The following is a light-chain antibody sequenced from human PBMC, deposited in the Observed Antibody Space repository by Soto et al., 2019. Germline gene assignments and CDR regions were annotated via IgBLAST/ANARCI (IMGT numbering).Light chain of an antibody. J-gene: IGKJ4*01. CDR3: QHYYSSPLT. Sequence: DIVMTQSPDSLAVSLGERATINCESSQSVLYSSNNKNYLAWYQQKPGQPPKLLIYWASTRESGAPDRFSGSGSGTDFTLTISSLQAEDVAVYYCQHYYSSPLTFGGGTKVDI. CDR1: QSVLYSSNNKNY. CDR2: WAS. V-gene: IGKV4-1*01.